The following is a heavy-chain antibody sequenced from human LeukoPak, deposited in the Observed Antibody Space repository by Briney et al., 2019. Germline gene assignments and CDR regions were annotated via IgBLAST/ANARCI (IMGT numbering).Heavy chain of an antibody. CDR2: IYYSGST. J-gene: IGHJ4*02. D-gene: IGHD3-9*01. CDR3: ARAYDILTGYYGLSDY. CDR1: GGSISSGDYY. Sequence: SQTLSLTCTVSGGSISSGDYYWSWIRQPPGKGLEWIGYIYYSGSTYYNPSLKSRVTISVDTSKNQFSLKLSSVTAADTAVYYCARAYDILTGYYGLSDYWGQGTLVTVSS. V-gene: IGHV4-30-4*01.